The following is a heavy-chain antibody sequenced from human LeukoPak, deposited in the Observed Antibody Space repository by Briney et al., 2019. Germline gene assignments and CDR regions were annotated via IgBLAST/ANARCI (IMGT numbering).Heavy chain of an antibody. D-gene: IGHD5-24*01. V-gene: IGHV4-30-4*01. CDR3: ARSRGGYNSLFDY. CDR1: GASISSGDYY. CDR2: IYYSGST. Sequence: SQTLSLTCTVSGASISSGDYYWSWIRQPPGKGLEWIGYIYYSGSTYYNPSLKSRVTISVDTSKNQFSLKLSSVTAADTAVYYCARSRGGYNSLFDYWGQGTLVTVSS. J-gene: IGHJ4*02.